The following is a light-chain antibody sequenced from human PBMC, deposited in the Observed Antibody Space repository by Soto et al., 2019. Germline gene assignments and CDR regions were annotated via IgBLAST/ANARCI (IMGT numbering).Light chain of an antibody. V-gene: IGKV1-12*01. Sequence: DIQMTQSPSSVSASVGDRVTITCRASQDISTWLAWYQQEPGKAPKLLIHAASSLQSGVPSRFSGSGSGKDFTHTISRLQPEDFATYCCQQANPFPLTFGGGTKVEIK. CDR3: QQANPFPLT. CDR2: AAS. J-gene: IGKJ4*01. CDR1: QDISTW.